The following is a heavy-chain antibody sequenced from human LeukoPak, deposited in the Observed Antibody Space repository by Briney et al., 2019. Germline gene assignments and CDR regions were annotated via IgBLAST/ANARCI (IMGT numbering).Heavy chain of an antibody. CDR2: ITGHGGST. V-gene: IGHV3-23*01. CDR3: ARVLFSSSWRPDYYYGMDV. J-gene: IGHJ6*02. CDR1: GFTFSTYV. Sequence: PGGSLRLSCAASGFTFSTYVLSWVRQAPGKGLEWVSTITGHGGSTYYADSVKGRFTISRDNSKDTLCLQMNSLRAEDTAVYYCARVLFSSSWRPDYYYGMDVWGQGTTVTVSS. D-gene: IGHD6-13*01.